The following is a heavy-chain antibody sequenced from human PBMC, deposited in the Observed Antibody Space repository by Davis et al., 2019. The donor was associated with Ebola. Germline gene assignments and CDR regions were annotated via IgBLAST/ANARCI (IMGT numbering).Heavy chain of an antibody. Sequence: PGGSLRLSCKGSGYSFTSYWIGWVRQMPGKGLEWMGIIYPGDSDTRYSPSFQGQVTISADKSISTAYLQWSSLKASDTAMYYCARSKLGAATVRADYMDVWGKGTTVTVSS. CDR2: IYPGDSDT. J-gene: IGHJ6*03. CDR3: ARSKLGAATVRADYMDV. V-gene: IGHV5-51*01. CDR1: GYSFTSYW. D-gene: IGHD2-15*01.